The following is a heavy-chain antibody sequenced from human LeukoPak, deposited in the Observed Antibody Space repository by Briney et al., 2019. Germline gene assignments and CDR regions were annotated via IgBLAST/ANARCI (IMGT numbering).Heavy chain of an antibody. D-gene: IGHD3-22*01. Sequence: SETLSLTCTVSGGSISSYYWSWIRQPPGKGLEWIGYIYYSGSTNYNPSLKSRVTISVDTSKNQFSLKLSSVTAADTAAYYCARPLTYYYDTGAFDIWGQGTMVTVSS. CDR3: ARPLTYYYDTGAFDI. CDR1: GGSISSYY. CDR2: IYYSGST. V-gene: IGHV4-59*08. J-gene: IGHJ3*02.